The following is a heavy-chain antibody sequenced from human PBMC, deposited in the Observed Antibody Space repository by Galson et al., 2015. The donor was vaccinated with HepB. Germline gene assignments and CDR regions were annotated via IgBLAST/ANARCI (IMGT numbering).Heavy chain of an antibody. CDR1: GFSLGNRRMG. CDR2: IFSNDEK. Sequence: PALVKPTQTLTLTCTVPGFSLGNRRMGVSWIRQPPRQALEWLAHIFSNDEKSYRTSLKSRLTISKDTSKSQVVLTMTNMAPVDTATYYCARLLARPGRSSYYYGMDVWGQGTTVTVSS. V-gene: IGHV2-26*01. CDR3: ARLLARPGRSSYYYGMDV. J-gene: IGHJ6*02. D-gene: IGHD3-10*01.